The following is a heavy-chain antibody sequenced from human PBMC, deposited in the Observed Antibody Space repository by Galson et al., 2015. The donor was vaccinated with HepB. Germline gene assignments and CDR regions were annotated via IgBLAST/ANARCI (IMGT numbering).Heavy chain of an antibody. Sequence: QSGAEVKKPGESLQISCKASGYRFSTSWIGWVRQMPGRGLEWMAMIYPNDSDTRYNPSLEGHVTMSVDKSINTAYLQWSGLKPSDSGIYFCARTSGFPWGQGTLVTVSS. J-gene: IGHJ5*02. D-gene: IGHD6-19*01. CDR3: ARTSGFP. CDR1: GYRFSTSW. V-gene: IGHV5-51*03. CDR2: IYPNDSDT.